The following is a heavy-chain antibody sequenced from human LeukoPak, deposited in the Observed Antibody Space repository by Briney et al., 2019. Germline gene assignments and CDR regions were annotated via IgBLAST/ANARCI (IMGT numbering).Heavy chain of an antibody. D-gene: IGHD4-17*01. CDR3: AREVTVTTGIGYYYYGMDV. CDR1: GGTFSSYA. V-gene: IGHV1-69*01. CDR2: IIPIFGTA. Sequence: ASVKVSCKASGGTFSSYAISWVRQAPGQGLEWMGGIIPIFGTANYAQKFQGRVTITADESTSTAYMELSSLRSDDTAVYYCAREVTVTTGIGYYYYGMDVWGQGTTVTVSS. J-gene: IGHJ6*02.